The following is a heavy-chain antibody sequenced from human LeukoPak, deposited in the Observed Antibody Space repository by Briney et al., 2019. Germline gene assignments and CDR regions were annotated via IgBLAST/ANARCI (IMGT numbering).Heavy chain of an antibody. Sequence: PGGSLRLSCAASGFTFDDYAMHWVRQAPGKGPEWVSLISWDGGSTYYADSVKGRFTISRDNSKNSLYLQMNSLRAEDTALYYCAKARDYGGNRYYFDYWGQGTLVTVSS. V-gene: IGHV3-43D*03. CDR2: ISWDGGST. D-gene: IGHD4-23*01. CDR3: AKARDYGGNRYYFDY. CDR1: GFTFDDYA. J-gene: IGHJ4*02.